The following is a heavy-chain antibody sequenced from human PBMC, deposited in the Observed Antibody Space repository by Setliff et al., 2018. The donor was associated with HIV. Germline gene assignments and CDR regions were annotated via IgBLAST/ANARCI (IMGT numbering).Heavy chain of an antibody. J-gene: IGHJ4*02. D-gene: IGHD1-20*01. Sequence: GGSLRLSCAASGFTFSNYAMSWVRQAPGKGLEWVSGISGSAGTTYYADSVKGRFTISRDNSKNTLYLQMNSLRAEDTAVYYCATGYNWNSYWGQGTLVTVSS. CDR2: ISGSAGTT. V-gene: IGHV3-23*01. CDR1: GFTFSNYA. CDR3: ATGYNWNSY.